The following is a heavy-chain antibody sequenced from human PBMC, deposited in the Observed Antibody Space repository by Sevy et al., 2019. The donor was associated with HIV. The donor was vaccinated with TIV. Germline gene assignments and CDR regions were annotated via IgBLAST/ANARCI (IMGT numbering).Heavy chain of an antibody. V-gene: IGHV3-30*02. CDR1: GFTFSSYG. Sequence: GGSLRLSCAASGFTFSSYGMHWVRQAPGKGLEWVAFIRYDGSNKYYADSVKGRFTISRDNSKNTLYLQMNSLRAEDTAVYYCAKDGLLWFREVLCYFLDYWGQGTLVTVSS. CDR3: AKDGLLWFREVLCYFLDY. CDR2: IRYDGSNK. D-gene: IGHD3-10*01. J-gene: IGHJ4*02.